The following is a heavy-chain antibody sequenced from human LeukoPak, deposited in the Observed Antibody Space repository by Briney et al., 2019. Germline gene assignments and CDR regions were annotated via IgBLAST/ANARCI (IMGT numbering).Heavy chain of an antibody. Sequence: ASVKVSCTASGYTFTSYGISWVRQSPGQGLEWMGWISAYNGNTNYAQKLQGRVTMTTDTSTSTAYMELRSLRSDDTAVYYCARDCHLDIVVVPADPYYYYGMDVWGQGTTVTVSS. J-gene: IGHJ6*02. CDR3: ARDCHLDIVVVPADPYYYYGMDV. V-gene: IGHV1-18*01. CDR2: ISAYNGNT. CDR1: GYTFTSYG. D-gene: IGHD2-2*03.